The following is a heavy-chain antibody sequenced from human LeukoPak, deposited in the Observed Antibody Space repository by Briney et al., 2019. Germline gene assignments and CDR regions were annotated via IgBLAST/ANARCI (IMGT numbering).Heavy chain of an antibody. J-gene: IGHJ5*01. D-gene: IGHD4-23*01. Sequence: GGSLRLSCAASGFTFSDYYVSWIRQAPGKGLEGVSYISGSGSTVYYAASVRGRFTISRDNAKNSLFLQMNSLRAEDTAVYYCARDRGNFDPGDWFDSWGQGTLVTVSS. CDR2: ISGSGSTV. CDR3: ARDRGNFDPGDWFDS. V-gene: IGHV3-11*01. CDR1: GFTFSDYY.